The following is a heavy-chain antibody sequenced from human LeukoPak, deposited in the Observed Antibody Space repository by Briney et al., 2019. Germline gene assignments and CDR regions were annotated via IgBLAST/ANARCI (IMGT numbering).Heavy chain of an antibody. D-gene: IGHD5-18*01. CDR3: ARALRRYSYDYSSPDY. J-gene: IGHJ4*02. Sequence: GGSLRLSCAASGFTFSDYYMSWIRQAPGKGLEWVSYISSSGSTIYYADSVKGRFTISRDNAKNSLYLQMNSLRAEDTALYYCARALRRYSYDYSSPDYWGQGTLVTVSS. CDR1: GFTFSDYY. CDR2: ISSSGSTI. V-gene: IGHV3-11*01.